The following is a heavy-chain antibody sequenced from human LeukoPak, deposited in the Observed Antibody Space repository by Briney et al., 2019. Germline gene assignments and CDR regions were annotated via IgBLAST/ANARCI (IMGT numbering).Heavy chain of an antibody. CDR3: ARDHLRRIAAAGTDY. CDR1: GYTFTSYG. D-gene: IGHD6-13*01. J-gene: IGHJ4*02. CDR2: ISAYNGNT. Sequence: ASVKVSCKASGYTFTSYGISWVRQAPGRGLEWMGWISAYNGNTNYAQKLQGRVTMTTDTSTSTAYMELRSLRSDDTAVYYCARDHLRRIAAAGTDYWGQGTLVTVSS. V-gene: IGHV1-18*01.